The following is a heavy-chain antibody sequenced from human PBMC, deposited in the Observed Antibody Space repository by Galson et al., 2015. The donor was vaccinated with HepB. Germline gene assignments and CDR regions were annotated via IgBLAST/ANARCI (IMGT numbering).Heavy chain of an antibody. CDR2: VHDGDVT. D-gene: IGHD4-11*01. V-gene: IGHV3-53*01. Sequence: SLRLSCAISGFTIGSNYMTWVRQAPGKGLECVAVVHDGDVTHYADSVKGRFTITRDSYKNTVYLQLNTVRAEDTAVYYCAKIGYSNYQVQYWGQGTLVTVSS. CDR1: GFTIGSNY. CDR3: AKIGYSNYQVQY. J-gene: IGHJ4*02.